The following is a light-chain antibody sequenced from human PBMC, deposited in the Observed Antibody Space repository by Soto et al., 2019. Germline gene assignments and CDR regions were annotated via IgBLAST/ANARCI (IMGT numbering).Light chain of an antibody. V-gene: IGKV1-5*03. J-gene: IGKJ1*01. CDR2: NAS. CDR3: QQYNSLWA. CDR1: QSISSW. Sequence: DIQMTQSPCTLSASVGDRVTITCRASQSISSWLAWYQQKPGKAPKLLIYNASSLESGVPSRFSGSGSGTEFTLTISSLHPDDFATYYCQQYNSLWAFGQGTKVDIK.